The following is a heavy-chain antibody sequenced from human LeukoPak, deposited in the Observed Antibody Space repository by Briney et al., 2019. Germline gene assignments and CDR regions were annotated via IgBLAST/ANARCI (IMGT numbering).Heavy chain of an antibody. CDR2: ISYDGSNK. J-gene: IGHJ4*02. CDR1: GFTFSSYG. CDR3: AKASYYYDSSGYSPDYFDY. V-gene: IGHV3-30*18. Sequence: GGSLRLSCAASGFTFSSYGMHWVRQAPGKGLEWVAVISYDGSNKYYADSVKGRFTISRDNSKNTLYLQMNSLRAEDTAVYYCAKASYYYDSSGYSPDYFDYWGQGTLVTVSS. D-gene: IGHD3-22*01.